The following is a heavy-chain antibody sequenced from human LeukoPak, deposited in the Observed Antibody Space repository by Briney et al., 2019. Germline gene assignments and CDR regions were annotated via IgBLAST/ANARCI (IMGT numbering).Heavy chain of an antibody. J-gene: IGHJ3*02. Sequence: PGGSLRLSCTASGFTFRTYDMHWVRQPTGKGLEWVSAIGTIGDTYYAGSVKGRFTISRDNAKNSLYLQMNSLRAEDTAVYYCARRCYDILTGYPDAFDIWGQGTMVTVSS. V-gene: IGHV3-13*01. CDR2: IGTIGDT. CDR3: ARRCYDILTGYPDAFDI. CDR1: GFTFRTYD. D-gene: IGHD3-9*01.